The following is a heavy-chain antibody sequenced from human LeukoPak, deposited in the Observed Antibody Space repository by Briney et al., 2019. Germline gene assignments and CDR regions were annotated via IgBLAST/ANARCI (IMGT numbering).Heavy chain of an antibody. CDR2: ISSGGNT. J-gene: IGHJ4*02. CDR1: GFTFSTYA. Sequence: GGSLRLSCAASGFTFSTYAMSWVRQAPGKGLEWVSAISSGGNTYYADSVKGRFTISRDNSKNSLYLQMNSLRAEDTAVYYCAKERGGEFDYWGQGTLVTVSS. V-gene: IGHV3-23*01. D-gene: IGHD2-21*01. CDR3: AKERGGEFDY.